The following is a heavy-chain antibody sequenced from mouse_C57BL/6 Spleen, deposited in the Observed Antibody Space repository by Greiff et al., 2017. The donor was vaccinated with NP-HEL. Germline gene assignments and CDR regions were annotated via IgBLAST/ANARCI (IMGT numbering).Heavy chain of an antibody. V-gene: IGHV1-42*01. CDR3: ARRSPLSTVVAECGYFDV. Sequence: EVQLQESGPELVKPGASVKISCKASGYSFTGYYMNWVKQSPEKSLEWIGEINPSTGGTTYNQMFKAKATLTVDKSSSTAYMQLKSLTSEDSAVYYCARRSPLSTVVAECGYFDVWGTGTTVTVSS. CDR2: INPSTGGT. J-gene: IGHJ1*03. CDR1: GYSFTGYY. D-gene: IGHD1-1*01.